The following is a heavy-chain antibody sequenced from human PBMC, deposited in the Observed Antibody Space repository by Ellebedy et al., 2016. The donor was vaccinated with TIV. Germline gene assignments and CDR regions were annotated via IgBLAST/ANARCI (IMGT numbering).Heavy chain of an antibody. CDR1: GGSISSYY. V-gene: IGHV4-59*01. Sequence: MPSETLSLTCTVSGGSISSYYWSWIRQPPGKGLQWIGFIFYSGSTNYNPSLKSRVTLSVDTSKNQFSLKLRSVTAADTAVYYCGREGAHGYFQHWGQGTLVTVSA. D-gene: IGHD4/OR15-4a*01. CDR2: IFYSGST. J-gene: IGHJ1*01. CDR3: GREGAHGYFQH.